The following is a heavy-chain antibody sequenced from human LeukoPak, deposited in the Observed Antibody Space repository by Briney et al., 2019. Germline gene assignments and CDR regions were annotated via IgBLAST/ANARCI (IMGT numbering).Heavy chain of an antibody. CDR2: IYHSGST. CDR1: GYSISSGYY. Sequence: SETLSLTCFVSGYSISSGYYWGWIRQPPGKGLEWSGSIYHSGSTYYNPSLKSRVTISVDTSKKQFSLKLSSVTAADTAVYYCARLSGAYMTSDAFDIWGQGTMVTVSS. J-gene: IGHJ3*02. CDR3: ARLSGAYMTSDAFDI. D-gene: IGHD3-10*01. V-gene: IGHV4-38-2*01.